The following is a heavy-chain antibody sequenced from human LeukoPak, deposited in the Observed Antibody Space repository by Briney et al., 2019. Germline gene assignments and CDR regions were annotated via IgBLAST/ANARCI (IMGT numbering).Heavy chain of an antibody. CDR1: GYTFTSYG. D-gene: IGHD3-22*01. CDR3: ARDHRSLGYSYGYAYYYDSSGPGY. Sequence: GASVNVSCKASGYTFTSYGISWVRQAPGQGLEWMGWINAYNGNTNYAQKLQGRVTMTTDTSTSTAYMELRSLRSDDTAVYYCARDHRSLGYSYGYAYYYDSSGPGYWGQGTLVTVSS. V-gene: IGHV1-18*01. CDR2: INAYNGNT. J-gene: IGHJ4*02.